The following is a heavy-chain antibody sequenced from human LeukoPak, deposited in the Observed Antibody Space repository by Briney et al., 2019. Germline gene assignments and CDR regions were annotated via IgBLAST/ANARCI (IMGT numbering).Heavy chain of an antibody. Sequence: ASVKVSCKGSGYTFTDYYLHWVRQAPGQGLEWVGYINPRDGGTSSPPNFRGRVTMTTDASSSTVYMELSRLTSDDTAIYYCAREGNGLLSKDLDYWGQGTLVSVCS. V-gene: IGHV1-2*02. CDR1: GYTFTDYY. CDR3: AREGNGLLSKDLDY. J-gene: IGHJ4*02. CDR2: INPRDGGT. D-gene: IGHD2-15*01.